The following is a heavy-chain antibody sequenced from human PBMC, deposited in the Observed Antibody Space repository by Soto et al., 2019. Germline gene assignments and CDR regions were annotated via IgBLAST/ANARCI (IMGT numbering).Heavy chain of an antibody. V-gene: IGHV3-23*01. CDR1: GFTFSSYA. CDR3: AASGSYSENYYYYYGMDV. Sequence: PGGSLRLSCAASGFTFSSYAMSWVRQAPGKGLEWVSAISGSGGSTYYADSVKGRLTISRDNSKNTLYLQMNSLRAEDTAVYYCAASGSYSENYYYYYGMDVWGQGTTVTVSS. CDR2: ISGSGGST. D-gene: IGHD1-26*01. J-gene: IGHJ6*02.